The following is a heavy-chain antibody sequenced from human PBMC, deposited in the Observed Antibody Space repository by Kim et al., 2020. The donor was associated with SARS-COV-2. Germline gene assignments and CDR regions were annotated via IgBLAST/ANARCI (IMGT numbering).Heavy chain of an antibody. Sequence: GGSLRLSCAASGFTLSDYWMTWVRQGPGRGLEWVADIKQDGSDKYYVDFVKGRFTSSRDNAKNSLYLQMNSLRAEDTAVYYCARWKESSGWAIDYCGQGTMVTVSS. J-gene: IGHJ4*02. CDR2: IKQDGSDK. CDR3: ARWKESSGWAIDY. D-gene: IGHD6-19*01. V-gene: IGHV3-7*03. CDR1: GFTLSDYW.